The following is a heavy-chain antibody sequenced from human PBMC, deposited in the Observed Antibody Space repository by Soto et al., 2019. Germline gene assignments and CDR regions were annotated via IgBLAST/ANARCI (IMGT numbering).Heavy chain of an antibody. D-gene: IGHD3-3*01. V-gene: IGHV1-58*01. J-gene: IGHJ6*02. Sequence: SVKVSCKASGFTFTSSAVQWVRQARGQRLEWIGWIVVGSGNTNYAQKFQERVTITRDMSTSTAYMELSSLRSEDTAVYYCAADDLRIAIFGVVSVVLGMDVWGQGTTVTVCS. CDR1: GFTFTSSA. CDR3: AADDLRIAIFGVVSVVLGMDV. CDR2: IVVGSGNT.